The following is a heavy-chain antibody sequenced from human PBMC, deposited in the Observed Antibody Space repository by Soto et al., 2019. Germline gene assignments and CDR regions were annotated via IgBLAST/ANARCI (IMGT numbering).Heavy chain of an antibody. J-gene: IGHJ3*02. CDR2: ISAYNGNT. CDR3: ARYLHYDSSGHGAFDI. CDR1: GYTFTSYG. Sequence: GAAVQVSCKASGYTFTSYGISWVRQAPGQGLEWMGWISAYNGNTNYAQKLQGRVTMTTDTSTSTAYMELRSLRSDDTAVYYCARYLHYDSSGHGAFDIWGQGTMVTVS. V-gene: IGHV1-18*04. D-gene: IGHD3-22*01.